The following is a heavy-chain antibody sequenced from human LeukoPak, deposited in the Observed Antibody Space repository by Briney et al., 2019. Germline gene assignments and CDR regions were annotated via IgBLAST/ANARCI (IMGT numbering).Heavy chain of an antibody. CDR1: GFTFSSYA. V-gene: IGHV3-23*01. J-gene: IGHJ3*02. Sequence: GGSLRLSCAASGFTFSSYAMSWVRQAPGKGLEWVSAICGSGGSTYYADSVKGRFTISRDNSKNTLYLQMNSLRAEDTAVYYCAKDESGSYWVGAFDIWGQGTMVTVSS. D-gene: IGHD1-26*01. CDR2: ICGSGGST. CDR3: AKDESGSYWVGAFDI.